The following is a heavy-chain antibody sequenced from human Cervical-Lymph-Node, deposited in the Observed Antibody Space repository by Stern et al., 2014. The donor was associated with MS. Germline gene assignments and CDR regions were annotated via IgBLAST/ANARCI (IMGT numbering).Heavy chain of an antibody. CDR3: AREGPTGDHFDY. V-gene: IGHV3-30*04. J-gene: IGHJ4*02. CDR2: ISSGGNNR. CDR1: GFTFSRSP. D-gene: IGHD4-17*01. Sequence: QVHLVESGGGVVQPGGSLRLSCAASGFTFSRSPMHWVRQAPGKGLEWVAFISSGGNNRYYRDSVKGRFTMSRDNSKNTVYLQMNSLRPEDSAVFYCAREGPTGDHFDYWGQGTLVTVSS.